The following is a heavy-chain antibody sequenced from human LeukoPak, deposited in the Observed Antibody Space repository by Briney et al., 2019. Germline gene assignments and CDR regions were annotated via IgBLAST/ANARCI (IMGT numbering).Heavy chain of an antibody. D-gene: IGHD5-12*01. Sequence: SQTLSLTCTVSGGSIGSGGYYWSWIRQHPGKGLEWIGYIYYSGSTYYNPSLKSRVTISVDTSKNQFSLKLSSVTAADTAVYYCARGIGYSGSGYYFDYWGQGTLVTVSS. J-gene: IGHJ4*02. CDR2: IYYSGST. CDR1: GGSIGSGGYY. V-gene: IGHV4-31*03. CDR3: ARGIGYSGSGYYFDY.